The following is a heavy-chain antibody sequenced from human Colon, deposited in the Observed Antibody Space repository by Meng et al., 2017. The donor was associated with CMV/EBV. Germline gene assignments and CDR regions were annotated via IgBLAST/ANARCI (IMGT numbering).Heavy chain of an antibody. V-gene: IGHV1-46*01. J-gene: IGHJ6*02. CDR2: INPSGGST. D-gene: IGHD3-10*01. CDR1: GYTFTNYF. CDR3: ARGRGFPTVRGAPLPTYAFYYGMDV. Sequence: ASVKVSCKASGYTFTNYFMHWVRQAPGQGLEWMGVINPSGGSTTYAQNFQGRVTMTRDTSTSTIYMELSSLRSEDTAVYFCARGRGFPTVRGAPLPTYAFYYGMDVWGQGTTVTVSS.